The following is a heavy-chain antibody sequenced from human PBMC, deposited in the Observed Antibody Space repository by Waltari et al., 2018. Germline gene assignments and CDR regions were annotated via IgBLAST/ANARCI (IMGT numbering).Heavy chain of an antibody. Sequence: EVQLVESGGGLVNPGGSRRLSCAASGFIFGDYRMTWVRQAPGKGLEWVSSISSADYSLDADSMKGRFIISRDNAKNSLYLQMNGLRGEDTAVYYCARVIVYSDSPVCDFWGQGTLVIVSS. CDR1: GFIFGDYR. CDR3: ARVIVYSDSPVCDF. V-gene: IGHV3-21*01. J-gene: IGHJ4*01. D-gene: IGHD2-21*01. CDR2: ISSADYS.